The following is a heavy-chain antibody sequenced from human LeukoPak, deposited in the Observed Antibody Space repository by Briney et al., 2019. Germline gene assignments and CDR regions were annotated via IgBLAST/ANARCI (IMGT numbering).Heavy chain of an antibody. CDR1: GGSISSYY. V-gene: IGHV4-59*04. J-gene: IGHJ5*02. D-gene: IGHD1-26*01. CDR3: ARHSGGTYYVSLDP. Sequence: ASETLSLACTVSGGSISSYYWSWIRQPPGKGLEWIGSIYYSGSTYYNPSLKSRVTISVDTSKNQFSLKLSSVTAADTAVYYCARHSGGTYYVSLDPWGQGTLVTVSS. CDR2: IYYSGST.